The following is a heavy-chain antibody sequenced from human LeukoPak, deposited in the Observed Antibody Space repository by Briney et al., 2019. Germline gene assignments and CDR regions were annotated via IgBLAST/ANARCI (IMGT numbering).Heavy chain of an antibody. CDR1: GGSISSYY. V-gene: IGHV4-59*12. CDR2: IYYSGST. Sequence: PSETLSLTCTVSGGSISSYYWSWIRQPPGKGLGRIGYIYYSGSTNYNPSLKSRVTISIDTSKNQFSLKLSSVAAADTAVYYCARESMVRGGKQNWFDPWGQGTLVTVSS. D-gene: IGHD3-10*01. CDR3: ARESMVRGGKQNWFDP. J-gene: IGHJ5*02.